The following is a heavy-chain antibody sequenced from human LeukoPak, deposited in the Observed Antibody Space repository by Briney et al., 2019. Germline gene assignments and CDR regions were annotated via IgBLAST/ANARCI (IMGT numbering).Heavy chain of an antibody. J-gene: IGHJ4*02. D-gene: IGHD5-24*01. Sequence: GGSLRLSCAASGFTFSTYAMDWVRQAPGKGLEWVSSISGGAGSTYYADSVKGRFTIYRDNSKNTLYLQMNSLRAEDTAVYYCAKQMATIYREFDYWGQGTLVTVSS. V-gene: IGHV3-23*01. CDR3: AKQMATIYREFDY. CDR2: ISGGAGST. CDR1: GFTFSTYA.